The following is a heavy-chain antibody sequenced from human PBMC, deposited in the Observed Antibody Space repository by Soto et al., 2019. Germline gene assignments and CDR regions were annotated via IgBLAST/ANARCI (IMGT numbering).Heavy chain of an antibody. CDR1: GFTVSSNY. J-gene: IGHJ3*02. CDR3: ARESIMKDAFDI. D-gene: IGHD6-6*01. Sequence: GGSLRLSCAASGFTVSSNYMSWVRQAPGKGLEWVSVIYSGGSTYYADSVKGRFTISRDNSKNTLYLQMNSLRAEDTAVYYCARESIMKDAFDIWGQGTMVTVSS. V-gene: IGHV3-66*01. CDR2: IYSGGST.